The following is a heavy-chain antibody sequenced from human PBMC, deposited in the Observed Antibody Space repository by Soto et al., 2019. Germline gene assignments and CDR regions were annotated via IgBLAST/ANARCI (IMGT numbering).Heavy chain of an antibody. V-gene: IGHV3-7*01. J-gene: IGHJ6*02. CDR2: KKQDGSEK. Sequence: GGSLRLSCAASGFTFSSYWMSWVRQAPGKGLEWGANKKQDGSEKYYVDSVKGRFTISRDNAKNSLYLQMNSLRAEDTAVYYCARGEYDILTGYPYYYYGMDVWGQGTTVTVSS. CDR1: GFTFSSYW. D-gene: IGHD3-9*01. CDR3: ARGEYDILTGYPYYYYGMDV.